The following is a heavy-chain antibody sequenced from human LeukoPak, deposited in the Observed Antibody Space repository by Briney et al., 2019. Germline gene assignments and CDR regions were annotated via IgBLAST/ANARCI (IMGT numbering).Heavy chain of an antibody. CDR1: GCTFSSYA. V-gene: IGHV3-30*04. Sequence: GSLRLSCAASGCTFSSYAMHWVRQAPGKGLEWVAVISYDGSNKYYADSVKGRFTISRDNSKNTLYLQMNSLRAEDTAVYYCAKVRWGSDNALDSWGQGTLVTGSS. CDR3: AKVRWGSDNALDS. D-gene: IGHD3-16*01. CDR2: ISYDGSNK. J-gene: IGHJ4*02.